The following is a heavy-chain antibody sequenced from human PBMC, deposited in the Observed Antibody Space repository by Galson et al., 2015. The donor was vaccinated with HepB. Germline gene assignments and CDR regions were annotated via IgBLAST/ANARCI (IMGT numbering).Heavy chain of an antibody. CDR2: INHSGST. CDR1: GGSVSGYY. V-gene: IGHV4-34*01. CDR3: ARGNLAAYSSSSKAEFDY. Sequence: LSLTCAVYGGSVSGYYWSWIRQPPGKGLEWIGEINHSGSTNYNASLKSRVTISVDTSKNQFSLKLSSVTAADTAVYYCARGNLAAYSSSSKAEFDYWGQGTQVTVSS. J-gene: IGHJ4*02. D-gene: IGHD6-6*01.